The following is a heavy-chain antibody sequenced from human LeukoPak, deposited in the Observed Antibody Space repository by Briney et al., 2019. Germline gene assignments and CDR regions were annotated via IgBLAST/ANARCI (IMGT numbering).Heavy chain of an antibody. V-gene: IGHV3-7*01. CDR1: GFTFSSYW. J-gene: IGHJ6*03. CDR2: IKQDGSEK. CDR3: ARVPDPHLPNYYYYYYMDV. Sequence: PGGSLRLSCAASGFTFSSYWMSWVRQAPGKGLEWVANIKQDGSEKYYVDSVKGRFTISRDNAKNSLYLQMNSLRAEDTAVYYCARVPDPHLPNYYYYYYMDVWGKGTTVTVSS.